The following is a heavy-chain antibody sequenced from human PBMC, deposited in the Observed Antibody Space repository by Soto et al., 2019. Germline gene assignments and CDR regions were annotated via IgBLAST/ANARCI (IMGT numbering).Heavy chain of an antibody. CDR2: IIPSFGTA. J-gene: IGHJ3*02. D-gene: IGHD3-22*01. CDR3: ARQEYYSDSSGYAFDI. Sequence: QVQLVQSGAEVKKPGSSVKVSCKASGGTFSSYAISWVRQAPGQGLEWMGGIIPSFGTANYAQKFQGRVTITADESTSTDYMELSSLRSEDTAVYYCARQEYYSDSSGYAFDIWGQGTMVTVSS. V-gene: IGHV1-69*01. CDR1: GGTFSSYA.